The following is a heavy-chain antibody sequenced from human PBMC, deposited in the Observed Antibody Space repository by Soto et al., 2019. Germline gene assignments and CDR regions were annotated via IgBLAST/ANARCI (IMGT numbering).Heavy chain of an antibody. Sequence: EVQFVESGVGLVKPGGSLRLSCAASGLTFIAFGMNWVRQAPGKGFDWVSSISSGGEYLDYADSVKGRRTISRQTAKNALFLQMDSLRVEETAVYYCAPDGAAGAVMGVGGKGATVTVSS. CDR3: APDGAAGAVMGV. D-gene: IGHD6-13*01. V-gene: IGHV3-21*01. CDR1: GLTFIAFG. CDR2: ISSGGEYL. J-gene: IGHJ6*03.